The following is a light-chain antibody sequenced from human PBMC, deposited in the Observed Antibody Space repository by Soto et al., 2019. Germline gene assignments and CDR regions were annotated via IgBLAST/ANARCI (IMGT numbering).Light chain of an antibody. CDR1: ISNIGNNL. CDR3: GTWDASLSAVV. J-gene: IGLJ2*01. Sequence: QSVLTQPPSLSAAPGQRVTISCSGSISNIGNNLVSWYQQLPGTAPKLLIYDSDQPPSGIPDRFSGSKSGTSATLAITGLQTGDAADYYCGTWDASLSAVVFGGGTKLTVL. CDR2: DSD. V-gene: IGLV1-51*01.